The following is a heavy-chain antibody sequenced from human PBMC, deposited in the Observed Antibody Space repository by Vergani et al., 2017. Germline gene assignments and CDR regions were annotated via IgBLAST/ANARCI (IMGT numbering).Heavy chain of an antibody. CDR2: IYTSGST. Sequence: QVQLQESGPGLVKPSQTLSLTCTVSGGSISSGSYYWSWIRQPAGKGLEWIGRIYTSGSTNYNPSLKSRVTISVDTSKNQFSLKLSSVTAADTAVYYCAREVVPAAHFAYWGQGTLVTVSS. J-gene: IGHJ4*02. V-gene: IGHV4-61*02. CDR3: AREVVPAAHFAY. CDR1: GGSISSGSYY. D-gene: IGHD2-2*01.